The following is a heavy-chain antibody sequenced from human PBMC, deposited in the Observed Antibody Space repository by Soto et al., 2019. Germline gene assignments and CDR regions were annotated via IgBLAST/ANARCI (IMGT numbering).Heavy chain of an antibody. J-gene: IGHJ5*02. Sequence: SVKVSCKASGGTFSSYAISWVRQAPAQGLEWMGGIIPIFGTANYAQKFQGRVTITADESTSTGYMELSSLRSEDTAVYYCAREVVVAATGWFDPWGQGTLVTVSS. CDR1: GGTFSSYA. V-gene: IGHV1-69*13. CDR3: AREVVVAATGWFDP. CDR2: IIPIFGTA. D-gene: IGHD2-15*01.